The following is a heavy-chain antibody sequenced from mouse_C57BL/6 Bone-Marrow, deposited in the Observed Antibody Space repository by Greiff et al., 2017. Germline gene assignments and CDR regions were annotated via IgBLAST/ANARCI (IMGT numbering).Heavy chain of an antibody. J-gene: IGHJ4*01. CDR1: GYTFTSYW. CDR3: ASEAWIKASLYAMDY. V-gene: IGHV1-7*01. Sequence: QVQLKESGAELAKPGASVKLSCKASGYTFTSYWMHWVKQRPGQGLEWIGYINPSSGYTKYNQKFKDKATLTADKSSSTAYMQLSSLTYEDSAVYYCASEAWIKASLYAMDYWGQGTSVTVSS. D-gene: IGHD1-3*01. CDR2: INPSSGYT.